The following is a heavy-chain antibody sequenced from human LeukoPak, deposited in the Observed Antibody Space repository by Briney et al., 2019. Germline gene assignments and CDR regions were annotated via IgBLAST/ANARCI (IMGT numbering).Heavy chain of an antibody. CDR2: IILIFGIA. CDR1: VCTFSSYA. Sequence: SVKVSCKASVCTFSSYAISWVRQAPGQGLEWMGGIILIFGIAKYAQKFQGRVTITADKSTSTAYLELSSLRSEDTAVYYCARDISSLPSWGQGTLVTVSS. V-gene: IGHV1-69*10. D-gene: IGHD3-10*01. CDR3: ARDISSLPS. J-gene: IGHJ5*02.